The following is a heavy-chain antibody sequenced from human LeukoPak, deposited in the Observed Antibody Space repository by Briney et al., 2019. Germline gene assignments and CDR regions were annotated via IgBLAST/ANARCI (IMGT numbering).Heavy chain of an antibody. Sequence: GGSLRLSCAASGFTFSNAWMSWVRQAPGKGLEWVSVIYSGGSTYYADSVKGRFTISRDNSKNTLYLQMNSLRAEDTAVYYCAKARDYYGTPDAFDIWGQGTMVTVSS. J-gene: IGHJ3*02. CDR1: GFTFSNAW. CDR2: IYSGGST. CDR3: AKARDYYGTPDAFDI. V-gene: IGHV3-66*01. D-gene: IGHD3-10*01.